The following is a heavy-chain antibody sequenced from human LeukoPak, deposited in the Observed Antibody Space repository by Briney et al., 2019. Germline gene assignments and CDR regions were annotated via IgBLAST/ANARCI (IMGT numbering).Heavy chain of an antibody. V-gene: IGHV3-43*02. CDR2: VTGDGSST. CDR1: GFTFDDYA. Sequence: GGSLRLSCAASGFTFDDYAMHWVRQAPGKGLEWVSFVTGDGSSTYYADSVKGRFTISRDNSKNSLYLQMNSLRIEDTALYYCAKDRDTTGYEHWGQGTLVTVSS. CDR3: AKDRDTTGYEH. J-gene: IGHJ1*01. D-gene: IGHD3-22*01.